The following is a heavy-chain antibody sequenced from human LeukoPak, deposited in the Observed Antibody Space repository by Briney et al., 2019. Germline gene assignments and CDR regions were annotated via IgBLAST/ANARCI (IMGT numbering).Heavy chain of an antibody. CDR1: GGTFSSYA. CDR2: IIPIFGTA. CDR3: ARDREMATISCFDY. V-gene: IGHV1-69*01. J-gene: IGHJ4*02. Sequence: ASVKVSCKASGGTFSSYAISWVRQAPGQGPEWMGGIIPIFGTANYAQKFQGRVTITADESTSTAYMELSSLRSEDTAVYYCARDREMATISCFDYWGREPWSPSPQ. D-gene: IGHD5-24*01.